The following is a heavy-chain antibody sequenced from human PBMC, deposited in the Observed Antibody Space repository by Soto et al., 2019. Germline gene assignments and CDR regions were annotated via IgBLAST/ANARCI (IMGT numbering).Heavy chain of an antibody. J-gene: IGHJ4*02. D-gene: IGHD5-12*01. V-gene: IGHV3-23*01. CDR3: AKDTRWLQLGDFDY. Sequence: PGGSLRLSCAASGFTFSSYAMSWVRQAPGKGLEWVSAISGSGGSTYYADTVKGRFTISRDNSKNTLYLQMNSLRAEDTAVYYCAKDTRWLQLGDFDYWGQGTLVTVSS. CDR2: ISGSGGST. CDR1: GFTFSSYA.